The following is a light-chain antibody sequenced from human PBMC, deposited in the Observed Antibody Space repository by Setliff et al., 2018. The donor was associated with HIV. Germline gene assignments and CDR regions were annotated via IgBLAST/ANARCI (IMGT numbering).Light chain of an antibody. V-gene: IGLV2-14*01. CDR1: ISDVGGYYY. CDR2: EVS. Sequence: QSALAQPASVSGSPGQSITISCTGSISDVGGYYYVSWYQQYPGKAPKVLIYEVSNRPSGISNRFSGSKSGNTASLTISGLQTEDEADYYCSSFSSRTLVVFGGGTKSPS. CDR3: SSFSSRTLVV. J-gene: IGLJ2*01.